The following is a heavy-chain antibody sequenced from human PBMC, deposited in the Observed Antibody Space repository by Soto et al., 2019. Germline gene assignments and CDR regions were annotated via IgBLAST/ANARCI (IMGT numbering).Heavy chain of an antibody. Sequence: SETLSLTCAVYGASFSGYQWTWIRQTPGKGLEWIGEINDSGNINYNPSLKSRVTISLDTPKKQFSLKLSSVTAADTAVYYCARRALIGRYYYDSSGPYIDYWGQGTLVTVSS. V-gene: IGHV4-34*01. CDR3: ARRALIGRYYYDSSGPYIDY. J-gene: IGHJ4*02. D-gene: IGHD3-22*01. CDR1: GASFSGYQ. CDR2: INDSGNI.